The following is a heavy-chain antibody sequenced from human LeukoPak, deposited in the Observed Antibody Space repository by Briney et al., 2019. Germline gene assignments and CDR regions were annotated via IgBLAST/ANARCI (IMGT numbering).Heavy chain of an antibody. CDR3: ARSVTIFGVATLGY. Sequence: ASVKVSCKASGYTFTSYDINWVRQATGQGLEWMGIINPSDGITSYAQKFQGRLTFARDMSTSTVYMDLSSLRSGDTAVYYCARSVTIFGVATLGYWGQGTLVTVSS. J-gene: IGHJ4*02. D-gene: IGHD3-3*01. V-gene: IGHV1-46*01. CDR1: GYTFTSYD. CDR2: INPSDGIT.